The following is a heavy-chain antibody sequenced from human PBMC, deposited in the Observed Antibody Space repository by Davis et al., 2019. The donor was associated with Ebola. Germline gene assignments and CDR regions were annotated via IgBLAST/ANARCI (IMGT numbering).Heavy chain of an antibody. CDR3: ARPDYDFWSGVGYYYYGMDV. J-gene: IGHJ6*04. V-gene: IGHV4-59*05. CDR2: IYYSGST. CDR1: GGSISSYY. Sequence: MPSETLSLTCTVSGGSISSYYWSWIRQPPGKGLEWIGSIYYSGSTYYNPSLKSRVTISVDTSKNQFSLKLSSVTAADTAVYYCARPDYDFWSGVGYYYYGMDVWGKGTTVTVSS. D-gene: IGHD3-3*01.